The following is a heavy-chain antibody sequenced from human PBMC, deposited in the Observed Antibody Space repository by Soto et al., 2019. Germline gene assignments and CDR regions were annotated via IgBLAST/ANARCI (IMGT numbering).Heavy chain of an antibody. Sequence: QVILVQSGAEVKKPASSVKVSCKASAGTFTNSAISWVRQAPGQGLEWMGVVIPIFGSANYAQRFQDRVTITADESTSTAYMELSSLKSEDTAVYFCARDSRTTFYDDSAYLDSWGHGTPVTVSS. J-gene: IGHJ5*01. CDR3: ARDSRTTFYDDSAYLDS. CDR2: VIPIFGSA. CDR1: AGTFTNSA. V-gene: IGHV1-69*01. D-gene: IGHD3-22*01.